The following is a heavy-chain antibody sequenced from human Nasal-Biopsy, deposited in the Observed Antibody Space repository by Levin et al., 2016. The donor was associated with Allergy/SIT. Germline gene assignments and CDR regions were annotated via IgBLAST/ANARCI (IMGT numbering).Heavy chain of an antibody. J-gene: IGHJ4*02. CDR1: GFTANTNY. Sequence: GGSLRLSCAASGFTANTNYMGWVRQAPGKALEWVSIILTRHGTHYVDSVKGRFTISRDDSRDTLYLEMNNLRADDTAMYYCATGQLTPLDNWGQGTLVTVSS. D-gene: IGHD1-1*01. V-gene: IGHV3-53*01. CDR3: ATGQLTPLDN. CDR2: ILTRHGT.